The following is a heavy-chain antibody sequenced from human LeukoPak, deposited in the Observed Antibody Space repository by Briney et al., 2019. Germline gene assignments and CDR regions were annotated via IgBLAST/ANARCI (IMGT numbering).Heavy chain of an antibody. D-gene: IGHD5-12*01. Sequence: HSGGSLRLSCAASGFTLSNYAMHWVRQAPGKGLEWVAFIRYDGSNKYYADSVKGRFTISRDNSKNTLYLQMKSLRAEDTAVYYCAKGGGYEAQYYYYYLDVWGKGTTVTISS. J-gene: IGHJ6*03. CDR1: GFTLSNYA. CDR2: IRYDGSNK. V-gene: IGHV3-30*02. CDR3: AKGGGYEAQYYYYYLDV.